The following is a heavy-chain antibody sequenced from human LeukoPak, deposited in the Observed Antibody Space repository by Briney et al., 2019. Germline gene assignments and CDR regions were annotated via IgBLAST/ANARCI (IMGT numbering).Heavy chain of an antibody. CDR3: VRDPSNSGNWFDL. D-gene: IGHD4-11*01. Sequence: GGSLSLSCAASAFNLRDYWMHWVRPAPGKGLVWVSRLGTDGTYTNYADSVRGRFTSSRDNAKNTLYLQMDSLRAEDTAFYYCVRDPSNSGNWFDLWGQGTLVTVSS. J-gene: IGHJ5*02. CDR2: LGTDGTYT. V-gene: IGHV3-74*01. CDR1: AFNLRDYW.